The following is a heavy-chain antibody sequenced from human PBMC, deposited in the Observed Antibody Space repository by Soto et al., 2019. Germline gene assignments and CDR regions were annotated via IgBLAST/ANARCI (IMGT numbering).Heavy chain of an antibody. V-gene: IGHV4-39*07. CDR1: GGSISSSSYY. D-gene: IGHD3-16*01. J-gene: IGHJ6*02. Sequence: PSETLSLTCTVSGGSISSSSYYWGWIRQPPGKGLEWIGSIYYSGGTYYNPSLKSRVTISGDTSKNQFSLKLTSVTAADTAVYYCARDRGSHEYYYYGMDVWGQGTTVTVS. CDR2: IYYSGGT. CDR3: ARDRGSHEYYYYGMDV.